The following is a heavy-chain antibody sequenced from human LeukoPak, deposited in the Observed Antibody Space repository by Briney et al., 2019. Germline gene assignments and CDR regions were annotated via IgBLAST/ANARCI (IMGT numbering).Heavy chain of an antibody. V-gene: IGHV4-34*01. Sequence: KPSETPSLTCAYGGSFSGYYWSWIRQPPGKGLEWIGEINHSGSTNYNPSLKSRVTISVDTSKNQFSLKLSSVTAADTAVYYCARATYYYDSSGYRGGYYFDYWGQGTLVTVSS. J-gene: IGHJ4*02. D-gene: IGHD3-22*01. CDR2: INHSGST. CDR3: ARATYYYDSSGYRGGYYFDY. CDR1: GGSFSGYY.